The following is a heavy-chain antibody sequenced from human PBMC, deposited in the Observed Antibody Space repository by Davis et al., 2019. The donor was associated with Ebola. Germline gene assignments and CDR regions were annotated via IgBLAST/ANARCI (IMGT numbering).Heavy chain of an antibody. J-gene: IGHJ5*02. CDR3: ARHTRYCISTSCYLWSGNWFDP. D-gene: IGHD2-2*01. Sequence: SETLSLTCTVSGGSIISSSSYWGWIRQPPRKGLEWIGSIYYSGSTYYNPSLKSRVTISVDTSKNQFSLKLSSVTAADTAVYYCARHTRYCISTSCYLWSGNWFDPWGQGTLVTVSS. V-gene: IGHV4-39*01. CDR2: IYYSGST. CDR1: GGSIISSSSY.